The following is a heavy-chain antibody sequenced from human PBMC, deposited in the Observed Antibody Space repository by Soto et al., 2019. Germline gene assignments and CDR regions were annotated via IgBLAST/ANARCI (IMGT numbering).Heavy chain of an antibody. Sequence: GGSLRLSCAASGFTFSGYEVNWVRQAPGKGLEWISYISASGATIHYADSVKGRFTISRDNAQNSLYLQMSSLRADDTAVYYCARSLFLASTDTEPFDYWGQGALVTVSS. CDR3: ARSLFLASTDTEPFDY. CDR2: ISASGATI. J-gene: IGHJ4*02. D-gene: IGHD3-3*02. V-gene: IGHV3-48*03. CDR1: GFTFSGYE.